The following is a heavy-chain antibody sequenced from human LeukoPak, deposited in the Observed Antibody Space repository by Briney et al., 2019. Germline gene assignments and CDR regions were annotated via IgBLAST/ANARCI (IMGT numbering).Heavy chain of an antibody. Sequence: GGSLRLSCAASGFTFSNYWMSWVRQTPGKGLEGLANINQDGTEQYYVDSMRGRFTISRDNAKNSLYLQLKNLRTEDTALYYCARDQGLSREAYLDYWGQGTLVTVSS. CDR2: INQDGTEQ. CDR3: ARDQGLSREAYLDY. J-gene: IGHJ4*02. D-gene: IGHD1-26*01. CDR1: GFTFSNYW. V-gene: IGHV3-7*01.